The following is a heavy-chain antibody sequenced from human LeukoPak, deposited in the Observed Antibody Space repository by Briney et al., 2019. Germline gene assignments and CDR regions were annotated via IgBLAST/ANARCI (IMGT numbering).Heavy chain of an antibody. J-gene: IGHJ4*02. Sequence: WASVKVSCKASGYTFTSYTIHWVRQAPGQRLEWMGMIYPRDGSTSYAQKFQGRVTVTRDTSTSTVHMELSGLRSEDTAVYYCARDQEGFDYWGQGTLVTVSS. CDR1: GYTFTSYT. CDR3: ARDQEGFDY. CDR2: IYPRDGST. V-gene: IGHV1-46*01.